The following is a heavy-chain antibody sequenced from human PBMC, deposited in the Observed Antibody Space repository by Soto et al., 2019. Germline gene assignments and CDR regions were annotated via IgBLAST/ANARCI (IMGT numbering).Heavy chain of an antibody. CDR2: IYYSGST. Sequence: PSETLSLTCTVSGGSISSYYWSWIRQPPGKGLEWIGYIYYSGSTNYNPSLKSRVTISVDTSKNQFSLKLSSVTAADTAVYYCARTNYDFWSGYPTLNYYYYCMDVWGKGTTVTVSS. J-gene: IGHJ6*03. CDR3: ARTNYDFWSGYPTLNYYYYCMDV. D-gene: IGHD3-3*01. V-gene: IGHV4-59*01. CDR1: GGSISSYY.